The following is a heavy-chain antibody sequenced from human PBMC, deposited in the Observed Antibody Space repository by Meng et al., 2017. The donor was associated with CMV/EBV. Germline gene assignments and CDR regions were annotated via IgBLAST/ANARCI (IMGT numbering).Heavy chain of an antibody. CDR2: IIPIFGTA. CDR1: GGTFSSYA. V-gene: IGHV1-69*05. Sequence: SVKVSCKASGGTFSSYAISWVRQAPGQGLEWMGGIIPIFGTANYAQKFQGRVTITTDESTSTAYMELSSLRSEDTAVYYCASTRASVVPAATSSYYYYGMDAWGQGTTVTVSS. CDR3: ASTRASVVPAATSSYYYYGMDA. J-gene: IGHJ6*02. D-gene: IGHD2-2*01.